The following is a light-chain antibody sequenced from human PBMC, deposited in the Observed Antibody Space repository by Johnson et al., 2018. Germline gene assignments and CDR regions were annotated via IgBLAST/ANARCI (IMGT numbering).Light chain of an antibody. CDR1: SSNIGNNY. CDR3: GTWDSSLSVGNV. Sequence: QSVLTQPPSVSAAPGQKVTISCSGSSSNIGNNYVSWYQQLPGTAPKLLIYENNKRPSGIPDRFSGSKSGTSATLGITGLQTGDEADYYCGTWDSSLSVGNVIETGTKATVL. V-gene: IGLV1-51*02. J-gene: IGLJ1*01. CDR2: ENN.